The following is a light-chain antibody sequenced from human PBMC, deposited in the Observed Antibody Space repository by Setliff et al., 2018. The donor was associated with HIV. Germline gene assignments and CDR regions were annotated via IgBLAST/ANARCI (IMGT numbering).Light chain of an antibody. J-gene: IGLJ1*01. CDR1: SSDVGNYNL. Sequence: QSALAQPASVSGSPGQSITISCTGTSSDVGNYNLVSWYQQHPGKALKIMIYEVTKRPSGVSDRFSGSKSGNTASLTISWLQADDEADYYCCSYASYSTYVFGSGIQLTVL. V-gene: IGLV2-23*02. CDR3: CSYASYSTYV. CDR2: EVT.